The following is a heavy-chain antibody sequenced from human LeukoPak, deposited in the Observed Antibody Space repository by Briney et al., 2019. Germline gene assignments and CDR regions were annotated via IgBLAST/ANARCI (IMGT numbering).Heavy chain of an antibody. CDR1: GFTFSSYG. D-gene: IGHD1-26*01. J-gene: IGHJ4*02. CDR3: AKDIGSYSGY. CDR2: ISYDGSNK. Sequence: GGSLRLSCAASGFTFSSYGMHWVRQAPGKGLEWVAVISYDGSNKYYADSVKGRFTISRANSKNTLYLQMNSLRAEDTAVYYCAKDIGSYSGYWGQGTLVTVSS. V-gene: IGHV3-30*18.